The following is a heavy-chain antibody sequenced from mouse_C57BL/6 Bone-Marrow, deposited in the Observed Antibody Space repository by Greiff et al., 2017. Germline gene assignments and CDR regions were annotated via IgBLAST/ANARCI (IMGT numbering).Heavy chain of an antibody. CDR2: IWGDGST. CDR1: GFSLTSYG. CDR3: AKWEYPYAMDY. V-gene: IGHV2-3*01. Sequence: VKLMESGPGLVAPSQSLSITCTASGFSLTSYGVSWVRQPPGKGLEWLGVIWGDGSTNYHSALISSLSISKDNSKSQDFVKLNSLQTDDTATYYCAKWEYPYAMDYWGQGTSVTVSS. D-gene: IGHD5-1*01. J-gene: IGHJ4*01.